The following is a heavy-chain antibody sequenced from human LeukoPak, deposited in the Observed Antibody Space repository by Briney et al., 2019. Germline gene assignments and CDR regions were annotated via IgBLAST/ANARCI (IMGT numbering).Heavy chain of an antibody. V-gene: IGHV4-34*01. D-gene: IGHD4-17*01. CDR3: TRMTTGHDY. Sequence: SETLSLTCAVSGVSFNNYYWSWVRQTPGKGLECIGEINHSGYTNDSPSLKSRVTLSIDTSRKQFSLNLGSVTVADTGIYYCTRMTTGHDYWGQGTLVTVSS. CDR1: GVSFNNYY. J-gene: IGHJ4*02. CDR2: INHSGYT.